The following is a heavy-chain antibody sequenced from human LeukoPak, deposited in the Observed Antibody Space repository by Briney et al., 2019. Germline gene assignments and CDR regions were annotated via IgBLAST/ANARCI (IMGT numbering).Heavy chain of an antibody. CDR2: IIPIFGTA. J-gene: IGHJ5*02. D-gene: IGHD2-2*01. CDR3: AIVVVPAAISGGWFDP. CDR1: GGTFSSYA. V-gene: IGHV1-69*05. Sequence: GSSVKVSCKASGGTFSSYAISWVRQAPGQGLEWMGGIIPIFGTANYAQKFQGRVTITTDESTSTAYMELSSLRSEDTAVYYCAIVVVPAAISGGWFDPWGQGTLVTVSS.